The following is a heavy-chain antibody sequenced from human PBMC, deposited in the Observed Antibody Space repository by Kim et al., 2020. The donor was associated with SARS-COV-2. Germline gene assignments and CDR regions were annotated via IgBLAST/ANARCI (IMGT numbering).Heavy chain of an antibody. J-gene: IGHJ4*02. V-gene: IGHV1-18*01. D-gene: IGHD6-19*01. CDR3: ARLRSGWFVVYFDY. Sequence: NLQGRVTMTADTSTSTAYMELRSLRSDDTAVYYCARLRSGWFVVYFDYWGQGTLVTVSS.